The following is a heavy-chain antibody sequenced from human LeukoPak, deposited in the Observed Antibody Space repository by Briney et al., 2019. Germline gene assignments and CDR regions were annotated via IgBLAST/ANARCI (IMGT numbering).Heavy chain of an antibody. CDR3: ASFYMRAD. CDR2: INHSGST. Sequence: PSETLSLTCAVYGGSFSGYYWSWIHQPPGKGLEWNGEINHSGSTNYNPSLKSRVTISVDTSKNQFSLKLSSVTAADTAVYYCASFYMRADWGQGTLVTVSS. J-gene: IGHJ4*02. CDR1: GGSFSGYY. V-gene: IGHV4-34*01.